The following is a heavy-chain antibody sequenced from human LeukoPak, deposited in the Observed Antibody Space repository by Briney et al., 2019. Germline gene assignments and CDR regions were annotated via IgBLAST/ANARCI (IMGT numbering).Heavy chain of an antibody. Sequence: SVTLSLTCSVSGDSISSARNYWGWIRQSPGKGLEWLASVYSSGSTHSNPSLTSRVSISIDMSKNQFSLKLYSVTASDAAIYYCARHLSGTAMAHYFDFWGQGTLVTVSS. CDR3: ARHLSGTAMAHYFDF. CDR2: VYSSGST. V-gene: IGHV4-39*01. J-gene: IGHJ4*02. CDR1: GDSISSARNY. D-gene: IGHD5-18*01.